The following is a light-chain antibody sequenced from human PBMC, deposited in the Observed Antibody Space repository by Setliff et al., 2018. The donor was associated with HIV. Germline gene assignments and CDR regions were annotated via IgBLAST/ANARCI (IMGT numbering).Light chain of an antibody. V-gene: IGLV2-14*03. J-gene: IGLJ1*01. Sequence: QSALTQPASVSGSPGQSITISCTGTSSDVGASNFVSWYQQHPGKAPKLIIYDVSNRPSGVSIRFSGSKSGNTASLTISGLQAEDETDYYCSSHKNNGFLFGTGTKVTVL. CDR1: SSDVGASNF. CDR3: SSHKNNGFL. CDR2: DVS.